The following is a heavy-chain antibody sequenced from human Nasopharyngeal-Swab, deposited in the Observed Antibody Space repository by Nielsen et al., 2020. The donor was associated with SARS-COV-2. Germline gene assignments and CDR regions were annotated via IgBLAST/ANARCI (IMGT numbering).Heavy chain of an antibody. D-gene: IGHD3-10*01. CDR1: GYSFTSYW. CDR3: ARLSGSGNIYYYYGMDV. J-gene: IGHJ6*02. V-gene: IGHV5-10-1*01. CDR2: IDPSDSYT. Sequence: GGSLRLSCKGSGYSFTSYWISWVRQMPGKGLEWMGRIDPSDSYTNYSPSFQGRVTISADKSISTAYLQWSSLKASDTAMYYCARLSGSGNIYYYYGMDVWGQGTTVTVSS.